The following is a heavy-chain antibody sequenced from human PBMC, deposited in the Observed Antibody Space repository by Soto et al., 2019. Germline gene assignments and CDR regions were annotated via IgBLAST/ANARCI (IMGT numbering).Heavy chain of an antibody. J-gene: IGHJ5*02. CDR1: GCSISSYY. CDR2: IYTSGST. V-gene: IGHV4-4*07. D-gene: IGHD6-6*01. Sequence: TLSLTCTVSGCSISSYYWIWIRQPAGKGLEWIGRIYTSGSTNYNPSLKSRVTMSVDTSKNQFSLKLSSVTAADTAVYYCARDLPGIAARGENNWFDPWGQGTLVTVSS. CDR3: ARDLPGIAARGENNWFDP.